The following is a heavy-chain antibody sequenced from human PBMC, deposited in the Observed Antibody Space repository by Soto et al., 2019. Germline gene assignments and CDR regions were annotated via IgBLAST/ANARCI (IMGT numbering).Heavy chain of an antibody. Sequence: ASVKVSCKASGYTFTSYAMHWVRQAPGQRLEWMGWINAGNGNTKYSQKFQGRVTLTRDTSTSTVYMDLSSLRSEDTAVYYCARDPLNQVPDAYDIWGQGTMVTVSS. D-gene: IGHD2-2*01. CDR3: ARDPLNQVPDAYDI. V-gene: IGHV1-3*01. J-gene: IGHJ3*02. CDR1: GYTFTSYA. CDR2: INAGNGNT.